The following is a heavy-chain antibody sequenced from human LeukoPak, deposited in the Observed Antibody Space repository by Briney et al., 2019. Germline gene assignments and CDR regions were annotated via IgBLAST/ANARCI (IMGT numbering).Heavy chain of an antibody. V-gene: IGHV3-11*04. J-gene: IGHJ5*02. CDR2: ISSSGSTI. CDR3: ARVSVVAVYNWFDP. D-gene: IGHD2-15*01. CDR1: GFTFSDYY. Sequence: PGGSLRLSCAASGFTFSDYYMSWIRQAPGKGLEWVSYISSSGSTIYYADSVKGRFTISRDNAKNSLYLQMNSLRAEDTAVYYCARVSVVAVYNWFDPWGQGTLVTVSS.